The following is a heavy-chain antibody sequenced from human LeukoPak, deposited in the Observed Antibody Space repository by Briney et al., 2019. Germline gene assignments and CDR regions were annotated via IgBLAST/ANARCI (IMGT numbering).Heavy chain of an antibody. CDR3: ARENPQLATTDY. J-gene: IGHJ4*02. Sequence: ASVKVSCKASGYTFTGYYMHWVRQAPRQGLEWMGWINPKSGGTNYAQKFQGRVTMTRDTSISTAYMELSRLRSDDTAVYYCARENPQLATTDYWGQGTLVTVSS. CDR1: GYTFTGYY. CDR2: INPKSGGT. D-gene: IGHD1-26*01. V-gene: IGHV1-2*02.